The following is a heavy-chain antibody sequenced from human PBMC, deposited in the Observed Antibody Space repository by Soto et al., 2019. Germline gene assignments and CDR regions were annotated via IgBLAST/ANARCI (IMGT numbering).Heavy chain of an antibody. V-gene: IGHV3-66*01. CDR3: ARVSSGWYTGY. CDR1: GFTVSSNY. Sequence: VQLVESGGGLVQPGGSLRLSCAASGFTVSSNYMSWVRQAPGKGLEWVSVIYSGGSTYYADSVKGRFTISRDNSKNTLYLQMNSLRAEDTAVYYCARVSSGWYTGYWGQGTLVTVSS. CDR2: IYSGGST. D-gene: IGHD6-19*01. J-gene: IGHJ4*02.